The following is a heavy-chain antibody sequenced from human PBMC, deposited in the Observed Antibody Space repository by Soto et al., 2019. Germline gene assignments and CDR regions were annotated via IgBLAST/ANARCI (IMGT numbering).Heavy chain of an antibody. Sequence: PGGSLRLSCAASGFTFSSFGMHWVRQAPGKGLEWVAVISYDGSNKYYADSVKGRFTISRDNSKNTLYLQMNSLRGEDTAVYYCATWSDNWNDIGEDAFEIWGQGTMVTVSS. CDR1: GFTFSSFG. V-gene: IGHV3-30*03. D-gene: IGHD1-20*01. CDR3: ATWSDNWNDIGEDAFEI. J-gene: IGHJ3*02. CDR2: ISYDGSNK.